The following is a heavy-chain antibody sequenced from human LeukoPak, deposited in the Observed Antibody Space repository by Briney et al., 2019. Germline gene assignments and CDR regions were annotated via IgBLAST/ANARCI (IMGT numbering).Heavy chain of an antibody. CDR2: INPSGGST. Sequence: GASVKVSCKASGYTFTSYYMHWVRQAPGQGLEWMGIINPSGGSTSYAQKFQGRVTMTRDTSTSTVYMELSSLRYEDTAVYYCARDRGDGYYYYGMDVWGQGTTVTVSS. D-gene: IGHD7-27*01. CDR3: ARDRGDGYYYYGMDV. CDR1: GYTFTSYY. J-gene: IGHJ6*02. V-gene: IGHV1-46*01.